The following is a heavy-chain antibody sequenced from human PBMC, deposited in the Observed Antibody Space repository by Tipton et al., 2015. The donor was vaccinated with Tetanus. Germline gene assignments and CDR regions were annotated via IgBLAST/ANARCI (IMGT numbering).Heavy chain of an antibody. CDR3: ARDFRERSGTYFSYYYTMGV. V-gene: IGHV4-4*07. D-gene: IGHD1-26*01. CDR2: IYSSGST. CDR1: GGSLSTFY. J-gene: IGHJ6*02. Sequence: TLSLTCTVSGGSLSTFYWNWIRQPAGKGLEWIGRIYSSGSTNYNPSLKSRVTMSIDTSKNQFSLELTSVTAADTAVYYCARDFRERSGTYFSYYYTMGVWGQGTTVTVSS.